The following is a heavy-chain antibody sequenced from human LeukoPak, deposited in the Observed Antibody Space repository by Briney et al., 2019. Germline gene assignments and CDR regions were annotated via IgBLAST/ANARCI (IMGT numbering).Heavy chain of an antibody. J-gene: IGHJ6*03. CDR2: IYTSGST. V-gene: IGHV4-61*02. CDR3: ASPEVTREGYYYMDV. D-gene: IGHD4-23*01. Sequence: PSETLSLTCAVSGGSITSGSHHWSWIRQPAGKGLEWIGRIYTSGSTNYNPSLKSRVTISVDTSKNQFSLKLSSVTAADTAVYYCASPEVTREGYYYMDVWGKGNTVTVSS. CDR1: GGSITSGSHH.